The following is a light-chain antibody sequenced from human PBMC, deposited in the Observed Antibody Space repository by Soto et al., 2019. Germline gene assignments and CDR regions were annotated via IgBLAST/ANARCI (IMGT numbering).Light chain of an antibody. CDR1: QSISSW. J-gene: IGKJ5*01. CDR3: QQRSNWPRIT. Sequence: DIQMTQSPSTLSASVGDRVTISCRASQSISSWLSWYQQKPGKAPKLLIYDASSLESGVPARFSASGSGTDFTLTISSLEPEDFALYYCQQRSNWPRITSGQGTRLEI. CDR2: DAS. V-gene: IGKV1-5*01.